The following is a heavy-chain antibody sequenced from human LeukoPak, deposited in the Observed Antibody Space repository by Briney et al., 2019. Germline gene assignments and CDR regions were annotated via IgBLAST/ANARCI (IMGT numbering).Heavy chain of an antibody. D-gene: IGHD4-17*01. CDR2: ISAYNGNT. J-gene: IGHJ6*02. CDR1: GYTFTSYG. CDR3: AREGNGGDYGYYYGMDV. V-gene: IGHV1-18*01. Sequence: PRASVKVSCKASGYTFTSYGIIWVRQAPGQGLEWMGWISAYNGNTNYAQKLQGRVTMTTDTSTSTAYMELRSLRSDDTAVYYCAREGNGGDYGYYYGMDVWGQGTTVTVSS.